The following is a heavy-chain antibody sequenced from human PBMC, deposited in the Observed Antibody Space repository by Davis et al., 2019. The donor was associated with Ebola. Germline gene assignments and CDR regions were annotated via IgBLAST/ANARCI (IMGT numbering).Heavy chain of an antibody. D-gene: IGHD3-16*01. V-gene: IGHV1-69*04. CDR2: IIPILGIA. CDR3: ARDTLMLLDY. Sequence: SVKVSCKASGGTFSSYAISWVRQAPGQGLEWMGRIIPILGIANYAQKFQGRVTITADKSTSTAYMELRSLRSDDTAVYYCARDTLMLLDYWGQGTLVTVSS. J-gene: IGHJ4*02. CDR1: GGTFSSYA.